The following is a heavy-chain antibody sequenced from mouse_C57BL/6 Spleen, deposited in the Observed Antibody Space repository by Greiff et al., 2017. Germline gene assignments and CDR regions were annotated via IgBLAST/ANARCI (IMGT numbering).Heavy chain of an antibody. J-gene: IGHJ2*01. Sequence: VQLQQSGAELVRPGTSVKMSCKASGYTFTNYWIGWAKQRPGHGLEWIGDIYPGGGYTNYNEKFKGKATLTADKYSSTAYMQFSSLTSEDSAIYYCARSLGIYYYGSSYGYFDYWGQGTTLTVSS. CDR1: GYTFTNYW. V-gene: IGHV1-63*01. D-gene: IGHD1-1*01. CDR3: ARSLGIYYYGSSYGYFDY. CDR2: IYPGGGYT.